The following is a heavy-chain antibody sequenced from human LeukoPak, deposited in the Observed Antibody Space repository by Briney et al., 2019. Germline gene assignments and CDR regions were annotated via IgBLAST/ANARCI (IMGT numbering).Heavy chain of an antibody. J-gene: IGHJ4*02. CDR1: GYTFTSHG. V-gene: IGHV1-18*01. Sequence: GASVKVSCTASGYTFTSHGLSWARQAPGQGLEWMGWISIYSGNTNYAQKFQDRISMTTDTSTNTAYMELRSLKSDDTAVYYCARDPGGTWGFDYWGQGALVTVSS. CDR3: ARDPGGTWGFDY. CDR2: ISIYSGNT. D-gene: IGHD7-27*01.